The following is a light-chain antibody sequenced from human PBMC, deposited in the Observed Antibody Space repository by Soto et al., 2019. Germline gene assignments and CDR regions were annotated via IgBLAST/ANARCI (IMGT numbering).Light chain of an antibody. CDR3: SPFTSSSSYV. CDR2: DVT. J-gene: IGLJ1*01. CDR1: SSVFGIYNS. V-gene: IGLV2-14*03. Sequence: QSALNKPASVSGSPGRSITFFCTGTSSVFGIYNSVSWYQQHPGKAPKLMIHDVTNRPSGVSGRFSGSRSGNTASLTISGLQAEDEADYYCSPFTSSSSYVFGPGTKVTIL.